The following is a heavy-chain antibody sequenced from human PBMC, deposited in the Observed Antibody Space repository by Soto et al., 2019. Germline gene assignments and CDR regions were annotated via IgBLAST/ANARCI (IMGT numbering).Heavy chain of an antibody. J-gene: IGHJ4*02. D-gene: IGHD3-9*01. CDR1: GYTFTSYG. Sequence: ASVKVSCKASGYTFTSYGISWVRQAPGQGLEWMGWISAYNGNTNYAQKLQGRVTMTTDTSTSTAYMELRSLRSDDTAVYYCARRGLEYYDILTGYYDYWGQGTLVTVSS. CDR3: ARRGLEYYDILTGYYDY. V-gene: IGHV1-18*01. CDR2: ISAYNGNT.